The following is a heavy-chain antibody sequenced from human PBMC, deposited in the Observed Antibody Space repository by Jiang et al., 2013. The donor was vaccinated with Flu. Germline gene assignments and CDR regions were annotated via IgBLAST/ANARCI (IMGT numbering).Heavy chain of an antibody. Sequence: GQGLEWMGWINPNSGGTNYAQKFQGRVTMTRDTSISTAYMELNRLRSDDTAVYFCAKGTGGQTLIFDYWGQGTLLTVSS. J-gene: IGHJ4*02. CDR2: INPNSGGT. V-gene: IGHV1-2*02. CDR3: AKGTGGQTLIFDY. D-gene: IGHD2-8*02.